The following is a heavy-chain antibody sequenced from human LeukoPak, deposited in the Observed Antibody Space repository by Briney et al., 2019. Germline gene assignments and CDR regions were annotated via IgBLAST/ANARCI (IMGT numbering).Heavy chain of an antibody. CDR2: IYSSGTT. V-gene: IGHV4-4*07. CDR3: AREYSAFDY. Sequence: SETLSLTCTVSGDSITIYYWSWIRQPAGKGLEWIGRIYSSGTTNYNPSLKSRVTISVDKSKNQLSLNLTSVTAADTAVYYCAREYSAFDYWGQGTLVTVSS. J-gene: IGHJ4*02. D-gene: IGHD6-13*01. CDR1: GDSITIYY.